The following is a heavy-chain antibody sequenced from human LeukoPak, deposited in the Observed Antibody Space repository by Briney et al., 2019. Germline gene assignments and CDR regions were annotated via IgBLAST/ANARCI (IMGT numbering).Heavy chain of an antibody. Sequence: PGGSLRLSCAASGFTVSSNYMSWVRQAPGKGLEWVSVIYSGGSTYYADSVKGRFTISRDNSKNTLYLQMNSLRAEDTAVYYCAREQIVGATGFGYWGQGTLVTVSS. CDR3: AREQIVGATGFGY. CDR1: GFTVSSNY. CDR2: IYSGGST. J-gene: IGHJ4*02. V-gene: IGHV3-53*01. D-gene: IGHD1-26*01.